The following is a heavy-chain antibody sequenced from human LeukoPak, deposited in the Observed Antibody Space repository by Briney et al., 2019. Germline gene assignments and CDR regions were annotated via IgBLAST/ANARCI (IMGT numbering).Heavy chain of an antibody. V-gene: IGHV3-74*01. Sequence: GGSLRLSCAASGFIFSSYWMHWVRHAPGKGLAWVSRINTDGGSTSYADSVKGRFTISRDNAKNTLYLQMNSLRAEDTAVYYCAKESLAVAGSTQWPDAFDIWGQGTMVTVSS. CDR3: AKESLAVAGSTQWPDAFDI. CDR2: INTDGGST. CDR1: GFIFSSYW. J-gene: IGHJ3*02. D-gene: IGHD6-19*01.